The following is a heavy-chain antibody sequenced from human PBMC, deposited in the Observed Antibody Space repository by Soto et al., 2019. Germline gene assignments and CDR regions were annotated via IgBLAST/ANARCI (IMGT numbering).Heavy chain of an antibody. CDR3: ARVKDIVVVPAAMDI. D-gene: IGHD2-2*01. Sequence: GASVKVSCKASGYTFTSYGISWVRQAPGQGLEWMGWISAYNGNTNYAQKLQGRVTMTTDTSTSTAYMEPRSLRSDDTAVYYCARVKDIVVVPAAMDIWGQGTMVTVS. CDR1: GYTFTSYG. J-gene: IGHJ3*02. V-gene: IGHV1-18*01. CDR2: ISAYNGNT.